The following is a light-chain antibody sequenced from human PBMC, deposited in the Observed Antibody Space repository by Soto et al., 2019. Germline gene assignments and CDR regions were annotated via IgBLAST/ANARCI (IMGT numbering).Light chain of an antibody. CDR3: CSFGGRVFV. CDR1: SSDVGGYNY. V-gene: IGLV2-11*01. Sequence: QSALTQPRSVSGSPGQSVTISCTGTSSDVGGYNYVTWYQHHPGKAPKLMISDVNKRASGVPDRFSGSKSGNTASLTISGLRAEDEADYYCCSFGGRVFVFGTGTKLTVL. J-gene: IGLJ1*01. CDR2: DVN.